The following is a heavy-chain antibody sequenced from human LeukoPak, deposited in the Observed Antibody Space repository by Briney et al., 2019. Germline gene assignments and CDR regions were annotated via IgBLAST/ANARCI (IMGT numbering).Heavy chain of an antibody. CDR1: GSTFSSYA. CDR3: APSSGAPAAGAPFDY. Sequence: PGGSLRLSCAASGSTFSSYAMSWVRQAPGKGLEWVSAISGSGGSTYYADSVKGRFTISRDNSKNTLYLQMNSLRAEDTAVYYCAPSSGAPAAGAPFDYWGQGTLVTVSS. D-gene: IGHD6-6*01. CDR2: ISGSGGST. J-gene: IGHJ4*02. V-gene: IGHV3-23*01.